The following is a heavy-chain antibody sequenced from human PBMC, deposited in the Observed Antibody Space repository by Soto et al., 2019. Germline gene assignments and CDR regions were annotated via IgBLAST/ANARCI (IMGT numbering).Heavy chain of an antibody. CDR3: ARDSSFSYYDILTGYPRPPTSYGMDV. V-gene: IGHV3-33*01. D-gene: IGHD3-9*01. CDR1: GFTFSSYG. CDR2: IWYDGSNK. Sequence: QLGGPLRLSCAASGFTFSSYGMHWVRQAPGKGLEWVAVIWYDGSNKYYADSVKGRFTISRDNSKNTLYLQMNSLRAEDTAVYYCARDSSFSYYDILTGYPRPPTSYGMDVWGQGTTVTVSS. J-gene: IGHJ6*02.